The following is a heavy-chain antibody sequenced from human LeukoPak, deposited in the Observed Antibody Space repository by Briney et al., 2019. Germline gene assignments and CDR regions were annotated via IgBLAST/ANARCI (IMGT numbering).Heavy chain of an antibody. CDR3: ARVDYYYYYMDV. Sequence: PGGSLRLSCAASGFTFSTHDLNWVRQAPGKGLEWVSVIYSGGSTYYADSVKGRFTISRDNSKNTLYLQMNSLRAEDTAVYYCARVDYYYYYMDVWGKGTTVTVSS. CDR2: IYSGGST. V-gene: IGHV3-53*01. J-gene: IGHJ6*03. CDR1: GFTFSTHD.